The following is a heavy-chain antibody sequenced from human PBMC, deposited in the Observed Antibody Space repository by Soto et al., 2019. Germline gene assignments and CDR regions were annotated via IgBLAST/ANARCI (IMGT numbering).Heavy chain of an antibody. Sequence: QVQRVQSGAEVKKPGSSVKVSCEASGGTFNIYAISWVRQAPGQGLEGMGGIIPVFGIPSYAQKVRGRVTITADESTDTAYMELSSLRSEDTAVYFCARGPYYDFWKGYSYFESWGQETLFTVSS. V-gene: IGHV1-69*01. D-gene: IGHD3-3*01. CDR1: GGTFNIYA. CDR2: IIPVFGIP. J-gene: IGHJ4*02. CDR3: ARGPYYDFWKGYSYFES.